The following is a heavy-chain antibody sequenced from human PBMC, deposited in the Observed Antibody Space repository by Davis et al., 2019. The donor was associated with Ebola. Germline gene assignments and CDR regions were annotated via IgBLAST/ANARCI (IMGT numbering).Heavy chain of an antibody. V-gene: IGHV4-34*01. Sequence: ESLKISCAASEFTVSSNYMSWVRQPPGKGLEWIGVINHSGSTNYNPSLKSRVTISVDTSKNQFSLKLSSVTAADTAVYYCARAFGVVLFGEFDYWGQGTLVTVSS. CDR2: INHSGST. CDR3: ARAFGVVLFGEFDY. CDR1: EFTVSSNY. D-gene: IGHD3-10*01. J-gene: IGHJ4*02.